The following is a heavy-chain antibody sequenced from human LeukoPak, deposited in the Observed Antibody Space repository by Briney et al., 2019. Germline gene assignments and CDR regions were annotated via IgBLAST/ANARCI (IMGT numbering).Heavy chain of an antibody. V-gene: IGHV3-48*03. D-gene: IGHD3-10*02. CDR1: GFTFDDYG. Sequence: GGSLRLSCAASGFTFDDYGMNWVRQAPGKGLEWVSYISSSGSTIYYADSVKGRFTISRDNAKNSLYLQMNSLRAENTAVYYCAELGITMIGGVWGKGTTVTISS. J-gene: IGHJ6*04. CDR3: AELGITMIGGV. CDR2: ISSSGSTI.